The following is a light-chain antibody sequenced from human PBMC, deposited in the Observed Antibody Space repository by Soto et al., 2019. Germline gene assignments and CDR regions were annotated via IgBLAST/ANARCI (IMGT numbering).Light chain of an antibody. CDR2: EVS. CDR3: CSYAGSSTLV. V-gene: IGLV2-23*02. J-gene: IGLJ2*01. Sequence: QSALTQPASVSGSPGQSITISCTGTSSDVGSYNLVSWYQQHPGKAPKLMIYEVSKRPSGVSNRFSSSKSGNTASLTISGLQAEDEADYHCCSYAGSSTLVFGGGTKLTVL. CDR1: SSDVGSYNL.